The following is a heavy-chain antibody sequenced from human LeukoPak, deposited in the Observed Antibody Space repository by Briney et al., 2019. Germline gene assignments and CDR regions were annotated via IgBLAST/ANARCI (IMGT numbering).Heavy chain of an antibody. CDR2: ISLAGQT. J-gene: IGHJ3*02. D-gene: IGHD4-23*01. CDR3: ALYGGNSYDAFDI. V-gene: IGHV4/OR15-8*02. CDR1: GGSISGTNW. Sequence: PSETLSLTCGVSGGSISGTNWWSWVRQPPGQGLEWIGEISLAGQTNYNPSLNGRVTMSLDKSSNQLSLHLTSVTAADTAVYYCALYGGNSYDAFDIWGQGTMVTVSS.